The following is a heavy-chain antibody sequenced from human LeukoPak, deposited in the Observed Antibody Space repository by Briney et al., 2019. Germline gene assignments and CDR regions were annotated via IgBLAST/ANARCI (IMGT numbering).Heavy chain of an antibody. CDR3: TRSPYSSSWTFEY. D-gene: IGHD6-13*01. CDR1: GFTFSSYE. Sequence: GGSLRLSCAASGFTFSSYEMNWVRQAPGKGLEWVSYISSSGSTIYYADSVKGRFTISRDNAKNTLFLHMHSLRPEDTAVYYCTRSPYSSSWTFEYWGQGTLVSVPS. J-gene: IGHJ4*02. CDR2: ISSSGSTI. V-gene: IGHV3-48*03.